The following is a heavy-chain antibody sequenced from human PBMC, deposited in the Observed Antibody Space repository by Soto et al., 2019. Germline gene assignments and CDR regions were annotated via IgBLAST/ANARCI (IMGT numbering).Heavy chain of an antibody. D-gene: IGHD2-8*01. CDR3: AKLEGIVLMVLFAY. CDR2: ISGSGGST. Sequence: EVQLLESGGGLVQPGGSLRLSCAASGFTFSSYAMSWVRQAPGKGLEWVSAISGSGGSTYYADSVKGRFTISRDNSKNSVYLQMNSLRAEDTAVYYWAKLEGIVLMVLFAYWVQGTLVTVSS. CDR1: GFTFSSYA. V-gene: IGHV3-23*01. J-gene: IGHJ4*02.